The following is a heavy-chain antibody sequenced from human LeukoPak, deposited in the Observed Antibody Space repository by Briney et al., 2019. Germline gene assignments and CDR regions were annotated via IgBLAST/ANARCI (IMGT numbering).Heavy chain of an antibody. V-gene: IGHV3-21*01. Sequence: PGGSLRLSCAASGFTFSSYTMNWDRQALGKGLDWVSSITDNSAHIFYADSVKGRFTISRDNAKNSLYLQMSSLTAEDTAVHYCARVRGYSRDFWGQGTLVTVSS. CDR2: ITDNSAHI. J-gene: IGHJ4*02. D-gene: IGHD6-13*01. CDR3: ARVRGYSRDF. CDR1: GFTFSSYT.